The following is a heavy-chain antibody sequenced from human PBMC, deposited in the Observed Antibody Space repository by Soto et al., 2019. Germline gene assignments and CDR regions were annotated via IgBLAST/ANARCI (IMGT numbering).Heavy chain of an antibody. CDR1: GFTFSSYS. CDR2: ISSSSSYI. D-gene: IGHD6-13*01. CDR3: ARRGMRAGTLTPFNYYYGMDV. V-gene: IGHV3-21*01. J-gene: IGHJ6*02. Sequence: EVQLLESGGGLVQPGGSLRLSCAASGFTFSSYSMNWVRQAPGKGLEWVSSISSSSSYIYYADSVKGRFTISRDNAKNSLYLQMNSLRAEDTAVYYCARRGMRAGTLTPFNYYYGMDVWGQGTTVTVSS.